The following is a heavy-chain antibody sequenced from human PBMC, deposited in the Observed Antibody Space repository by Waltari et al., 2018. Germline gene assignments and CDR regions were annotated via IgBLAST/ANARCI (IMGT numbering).Heavy chain of an antibody. Sequence: EVQLVESGGGLVQPGGSLRLSCAASGFTFSSYEMNWVRQAPGKGLEWVSYISSSGSTRYYADSVKGRFTISRDNAKNSLYLQMNSLRAEDTAVYYCARAAAAGDYWGQGTLVTVSS. J-gene: IGHJ4*02. V-gene: IGHV3-48*03. D-gene: IGHD6-13*01. CDR1: GFTFSSYE. CDR2: ISSSGSTR. CDR3: ARAAAAGDY.